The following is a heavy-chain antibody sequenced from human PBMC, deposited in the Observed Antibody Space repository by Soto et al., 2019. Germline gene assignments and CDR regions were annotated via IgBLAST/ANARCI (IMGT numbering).Heavy chain of an antibody. D-gene: IGHD3-10*01. J-gene: IGHJ5*02. CDR3: ARVRRITMVRGVIEGTNWFDP. CDR2: ISSSSSYI. V-gene: IGHV3-21*01. Sequence: PGGSLRLSCAASGFPFSSYSMNWVRQAPGKGLEWVSSISSSSSYIYYADSVKGRFTISRDNAKNSLYLQMNSLRAEDTAVYYCARVRRITMVRGVIEGTNWFDPWGQGTLVTSPQ. CDR1: GFPFSSYS.